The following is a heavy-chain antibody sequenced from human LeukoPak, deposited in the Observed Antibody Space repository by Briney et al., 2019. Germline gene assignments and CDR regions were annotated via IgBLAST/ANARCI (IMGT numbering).Heavy chain of an antibody. J-gene: IGHJ6*03. CDR2: IIPIFGTV. V-gene: IGHV1-69*05. CDR3: ARGGYCTNGVCRSGYYYYYMDV. Sequence: ASVKVSCKASGGTFSSYAISWVRQAPGQGLEWMGGIIPIFGTVNYAQKFQGRVTITTDESTGTAYMELSSLRSEDTAVYYCARGGYCTNGVCRSGYYYYYMDVWGKGTTVTVSS. CDR1: GGTFSSYA. D-gene: IGHD2-8*01.